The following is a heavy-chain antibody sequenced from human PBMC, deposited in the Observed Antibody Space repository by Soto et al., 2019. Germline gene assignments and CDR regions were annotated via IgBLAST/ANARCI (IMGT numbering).Heavy chain of an antibody. Sequence: PSETLSLTCTVSGDSISSSHYYWAWIRQPPGKGPEWIGSIYYTGSTYYNPSLRSRVTISVDTSKNQFSLKLSSVAAADTAVYYCATFGYNTGWYKYWGQGALVTGSS. J-gene: IGHJ4*02. CDR1: GDSISSSHYY. CDR3: ATFGYNTGWYKY. D-gene: IGHD6-19*01. V-gene: IGHV4-39*01. CDR2: IYYTGST.